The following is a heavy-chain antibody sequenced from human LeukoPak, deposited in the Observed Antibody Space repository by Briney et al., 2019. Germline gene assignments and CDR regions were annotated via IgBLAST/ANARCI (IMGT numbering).Heavy chain of an antibody. J-gene: IGHJ6*02. CDR3: ARGGGLDV. CDR1: GFSFSGHW. V-gene: IGHV3-74*01. Sequence: TGGSLRLSCTASGFSFSGHWMHWARQLPGKGLVWVSRISPTGSTTSYADSVKGRFIVSRDNAKNSLYLQMSNLRAEDTAVYFCARGGGLDVWGQGATVTVSS. D-gene: IGHD3-16*01. CDR2: ISPTGSTT.